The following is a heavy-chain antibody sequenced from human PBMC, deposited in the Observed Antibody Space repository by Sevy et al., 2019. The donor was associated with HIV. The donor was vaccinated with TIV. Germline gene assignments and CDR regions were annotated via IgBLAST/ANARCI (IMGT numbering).Heavy chain of an antibody. CDR1: TGSISSYH. CDR2: IYYTGTT. J-gene: IGHJ4*02. Sequence: SETLSLRCPVSTGSISSYHWTWIRQPPGKALQWIGYIYYTGTTNYNPSLKGRVNISIDTSANEFSLKLTSVTTADTAVYYCERGPAAADEPLDSWGQGTLVTVSS. D-gene: IGHD6-13*01. V-gene: IGHV4-59*01. CDR3: ERGPAAADEPLDS.